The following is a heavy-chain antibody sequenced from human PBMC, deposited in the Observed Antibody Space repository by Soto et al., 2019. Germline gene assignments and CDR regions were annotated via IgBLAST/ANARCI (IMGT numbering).Heavy chain of an antibody. J-gene: IGHJ4*02. Sequence: QVQLVQSGAEVKKPGSSVKVSCKASGGTFSSYTISWVRQAPGQGLEWMGRIIPILGIANYAQKFQGRVTITADKPPGPASVELSSLRSEATAVYYGAGAGGGRADDYWGRGTLVTVSS. V-gene: IGHV1-69*02. CDR2: IIPILGIA. CDR1: GGTFSSYT. D-gene: IGHD3-10*01. CDR3: AGAGGGRADDY.